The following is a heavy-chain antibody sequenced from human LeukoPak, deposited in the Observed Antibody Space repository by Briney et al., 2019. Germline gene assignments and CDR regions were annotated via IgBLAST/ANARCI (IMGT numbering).Heavy chain of an antibody. D-gene: IGHD6-19*01. J-gene: IGHJ4*02. CDR3: ATEQVSGSAWGFDY. Sequence: PSETLSLTCAVYGGSFSGYYWSWIRQPPGKGLEWIGEINHSGSTNYNPSLKSRVTISVDTSKNQISLRLSSVTAADTAVYYCATEQVSGSAWGFDYWGQGSLVTVSS. V-gene: IGHV4-34*01. CDR1: GGSFSGYY. CDR2: INHSGST.